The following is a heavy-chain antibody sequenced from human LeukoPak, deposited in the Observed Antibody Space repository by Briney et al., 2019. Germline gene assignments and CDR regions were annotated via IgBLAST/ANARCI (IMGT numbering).Heavy chain of an antibody. CDR2: IIPIFGTA. CDR3: ASRYYYDSSGYYYLYFDY. D-gene: IGHD3-22*01. Sequence: SVKVSCKASGGTFSSYAISWVRQAPGQGLEWMGGIIPIFGTANYAQKSQGRVTITADESTSTAYMELSSLRSEDTAVYYCASRYYYDSSGYYYLYFDYWGQGTLVTVSS. CDR1: GGTFSSYA. J-gene: IGHJ4*02. V-gene: IGHV1-69*13.